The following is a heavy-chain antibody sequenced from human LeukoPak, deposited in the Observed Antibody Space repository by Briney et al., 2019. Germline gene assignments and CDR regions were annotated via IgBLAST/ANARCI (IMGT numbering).Heavy chain of an antibody. Sequence: ASVKVSCKASGGTFSSYAISWVRQAPGQGLEWMGRIIPILGIANYAQKFQGRVTITADKSTSTAYMELSSLRSEDTAVYYCARDYDSSGYSPEVLVDYWGQGTLVTVSS. CDR2: IIPILGIA. V-gene: IGHV1-69*04. CDR1: GGTFSSYA. CDR3: ARDYDSSGYSPEVLVDY. J-gene: IGHJ4*02. D-gene: IGHD3-22*01.